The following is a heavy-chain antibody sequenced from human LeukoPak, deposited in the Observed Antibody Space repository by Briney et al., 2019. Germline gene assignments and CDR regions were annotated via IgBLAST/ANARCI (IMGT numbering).Heavy chain of an antibody. CDR2: IYSGGST. V-gene: IGHV3-53*01. CDR3: ARERLRDAFDI. J-gene: IGHJ3*02. Sequence: ETLSLTCTVSGGSISSYYWSWIRQSPGKGLEWVSVIYSGGSTYYADSVKGRFTISRDNSKNTLYLQMNSLRAEDTAVYYCARERLRDAFDIWGQGTMVTVSS. CDR1: GGSISSYY. D-gene: IGHD2-15*01.